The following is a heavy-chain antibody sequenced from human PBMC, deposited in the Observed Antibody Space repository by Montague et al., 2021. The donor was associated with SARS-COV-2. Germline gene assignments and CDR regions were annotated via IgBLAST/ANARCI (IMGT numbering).Heavy chain of an antibody. CDR2: ICYGGST. CDR3: AGRRDRSTVVSPAVFDL. V-gene: IGHV4-39*01. D-gene: IGHD4-23*01. Sequence: SETLSLTCSVSSDSISSRSYCWAWIRQSPGKGLEWIGNICYGGSTYYXXXLRSRAVMSAETSKSQFSLKLYSVTAADTSIYYCAGRRDRSTVVSPAVFDLWGQGTMVIVSS. CDR1: SDSISSRSYC. J-gene: IGHJ3*01.